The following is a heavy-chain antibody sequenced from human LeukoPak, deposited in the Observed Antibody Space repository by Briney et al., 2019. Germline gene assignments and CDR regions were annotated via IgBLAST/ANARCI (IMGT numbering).Heavy chain of an antibody. J-gene: IGHJ6*03. CDR3: ARGGADIVVVVAAIGYYMDV. V-gene: IGHV3-21*01. D-gene: IGHD2-15*01. CDR2: ISSSSSYI. CDR1: GFTFSSYS. Sequence: GGSLRLSCAASGFTFSSYSMNWVRQAPGKGLEWVSSISSSSSYIYYADSVKGRFTISRDNAKNSLYLQMNSLRAEDTAVYYCARGGADIVVVVAAIGYYMDVWGKGTTVTVSS.